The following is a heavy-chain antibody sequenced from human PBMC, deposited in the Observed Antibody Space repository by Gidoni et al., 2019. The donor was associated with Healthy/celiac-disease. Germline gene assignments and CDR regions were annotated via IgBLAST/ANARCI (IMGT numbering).Heavy chain of an antibody. CDR1: GFPFSNAW. D-gene: IGHD3-10*01. CDR3: TPSDGGSYYN. CDR2: IKSKTDGGTT. Sequence: EVQLVESGGGLVKPGGSLRLSCAASGFPFSNAWMSWVRQAPGKGLEWVGRIKSKTDGGTTDYAAPVKGRFTISRDNSKNTLYLQMNSLKTEDTAVYYCTPSDGGSYYNWGQGTLVTVSS. V-gene: IGHV3-15*01. J-gene: IGHJ4*02.